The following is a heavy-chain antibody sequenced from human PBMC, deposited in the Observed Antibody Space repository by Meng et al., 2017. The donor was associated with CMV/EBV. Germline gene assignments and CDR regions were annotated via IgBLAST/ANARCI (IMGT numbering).Heavy chain of an antibody. Sequence: ASVKVSCKASGYTFTSYYMHWVRQATGQGLEWMGIINPSGGSTSYAQKFQGRVTMTRDTSTSTVYMELSSLRSEDTAVYYCARDRIVVVPGMDVWGQGTTVTVSS. J-gene: IGHJ6*02. D-gene: IGHD2-2*01. V-gene: IGHV1-46*01. CDR3: ARDRIVVVPGMDV. CDR1: GYTFTSYY. CDR2: INPSGGST.